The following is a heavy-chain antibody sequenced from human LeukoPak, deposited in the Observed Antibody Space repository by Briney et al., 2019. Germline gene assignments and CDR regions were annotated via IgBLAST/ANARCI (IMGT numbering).Heavy chain of an antibody. Sequence: PGGSLRLSCAASGFTFDDYAMHWVRQAPGKGLEWVSGISWNSGSIGYADSVKGRFTISRDNAKNSLYLQMNSLRAEDTALYYCAKALDTAMVTGLDYWGQGTLVTVSS. CDR2: ISWNSGSI. D-gene: IGHD5-18*01. V-gene: IGHV3-9*01. J-gene: IGHJ4*02. CDR3: AKALDTAMVTGLDY. CDR1: GFTFDDYA.